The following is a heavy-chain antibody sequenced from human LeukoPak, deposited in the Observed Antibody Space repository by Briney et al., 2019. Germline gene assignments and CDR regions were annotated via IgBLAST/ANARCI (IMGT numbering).Heavy chain of an antibody. CDR2: IYTSGST. Sequence: SETLSLTCTVSGGSISSYYWSWIRQPAGKGLEWIGRIYTSGSTNYNPSPKSRVTMSVDTSKNQFSLKLSSVTAADTAVYYCASCSGGSCYSADYYYYYMDVWGKGTTVTVSS. J-gene: IGHJ6*03. D-gene: IGHD2-15*01. CDR3: ASCSGGSCYSADYYYYYMDV. CDR1: GGSISSYY. V-gene: IGHV4-4*07.